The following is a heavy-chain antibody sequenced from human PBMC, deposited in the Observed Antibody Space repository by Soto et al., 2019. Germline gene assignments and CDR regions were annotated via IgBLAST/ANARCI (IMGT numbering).Heavy chain of an antibody. Sequence: EVQLVESGGGLVQPGRSLRLSCAASGFTFDNYAMHWVRQAPGKGLEWVPGISWNSGSIGYADSVKGRFTISRDNANNPLYLQMNSLRAEDTALYYCAKVRQEYCSGGSCYPLYFDYWGQGTLVTVSS. CDR2: ISWNSGSI. J-gene: IGHJ4*02. D-gene: IGHD2-15*01. V-gene: IGHV3-9*01. CDR3: AKVRQEYCSGGSCYPLYFDY. CDR1: GFTFDNYA.